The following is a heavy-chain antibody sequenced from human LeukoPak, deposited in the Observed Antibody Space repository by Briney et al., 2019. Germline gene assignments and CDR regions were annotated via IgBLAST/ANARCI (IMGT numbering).Heavy chain of an antibody. CDR1: GFTFSSYA. D-gene: IGHD3-10*01. J-gene: IGHJ4*02. Sequence: GGSLRLSCAASGFTFSSYAMSWVRQAPGKGLEWVSAISGSGGSTYYADSVKGRFTISRDNSKNTLYLQMNSLRAEDTAVYYCAKDLETRRITMVRGVILSGYFDYWGQGTLVTVS. V-gene: IGHV3-23*01. CDR3: AKDLETRRITMVRGVILSGYFDY. CDR2: ISGSGGST.